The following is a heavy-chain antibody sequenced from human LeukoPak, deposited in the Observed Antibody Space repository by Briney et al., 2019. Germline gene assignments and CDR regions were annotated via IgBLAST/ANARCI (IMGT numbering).Heavy chain of an antibody. J-gene: IGHJ5*02. D-gene: IGHD1-7*01. CDR1: GYTFTSYD. CDR2: MNPNSGNT. V-gene: IGHV1-8*01. CDR3: ARARIIKAILTGTLRPYNWFDP. Sequence: ASVKVSCKASGYTFTSYDINWVRRATGQGLEWMGWMNPNSGNTGYAQKFQGRVTMTRNTSISTAYMELSSLRSEDTAVYYCARARIIKAILTGTLRPYNWFDPWGRGTLVTVSS.